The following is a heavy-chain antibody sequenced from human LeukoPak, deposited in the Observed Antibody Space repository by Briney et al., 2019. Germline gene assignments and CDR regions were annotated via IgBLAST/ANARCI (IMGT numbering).Heavy chain of an antibody. Sequence: ASVKVSCKASGYTFTSYYMHWVRQAPGQGLEWMGIINPSGGSTSYAQKFQGRVTMTRDTSTSTVYMELSSLRPEDTAVYYCARATSPSWYSSTLFDYWGQGTLVTVSS. V-gene: IGHV1-46*01. J-gene: IGHJ4*02. CDR1: GYTFTSYY. CDR3: ARATSPSWYSSTLFDY. CDR2: INPSGGST. D-gene: IGHD6-13*01.